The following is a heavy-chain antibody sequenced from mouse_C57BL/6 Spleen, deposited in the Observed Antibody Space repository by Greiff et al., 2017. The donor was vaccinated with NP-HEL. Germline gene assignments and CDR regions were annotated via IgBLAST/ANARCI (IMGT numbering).Heavy chain of an antibody. CDR2: IYPGDGDT. J-gene: IGHJ3*01. D-gene: IGHD1-1*01. Sequence: VHLVESGAELVKPGASVKISCKASGYAFSSYWMNWVKQRPGKGLEWIGQIYPGDGDTNYNGKFKGKATLTADKSSSTAYMQLSSLTSEDSAVYFCARHGSSLWFAYWGQGTLVTVSA. V-gene: IGHV1-80*01. CDR1: GYAFSSYW. CDR3: ARHGSSLWFAY.